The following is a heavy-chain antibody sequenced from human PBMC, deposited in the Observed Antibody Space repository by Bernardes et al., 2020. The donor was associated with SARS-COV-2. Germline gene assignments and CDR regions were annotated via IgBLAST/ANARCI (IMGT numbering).Heavy chain of an antibody. CDR2: MSPDGSST. J-gene: IGHJ6*02. CDR3: VRDMSRQYVDYYYGLDV. CDR1: GFTFSSFW. V-gene: IGHV3-74*01. Sequence: GGSLRLSRAASGFTFSSFWMNWVRQGPGKGPVWVSLMSPDGSSTVYADSVRDRFTISRDNAKNTLYLQMNRLTAEDTAVYYCVRDMSRQYVDYYYGLDVWGQGTTVTVSS. D-gene: IGHD2-8*01.